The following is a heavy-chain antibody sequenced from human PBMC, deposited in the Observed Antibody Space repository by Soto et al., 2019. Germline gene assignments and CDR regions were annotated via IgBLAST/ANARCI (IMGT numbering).Heavy chain of an antibody. Sequence: ASVKVSCKASGYTFTSYAMHWVRQAPGQRLEWMGWINAGNGNTKYSQKFQGRVTITRDTSASTAYMELSSLRSEDTAVYYCARGDQSAARLNFLDYWGQGTLVTVSS. CDR3: ARGDQSAARLNFLDY. CDR2: INAGNGNT. J-gene: IGHJ4*02. CDR1: GYTFTSYA. D-gene: IGHD6-6*01. V-gene: IGHV1-3*01.